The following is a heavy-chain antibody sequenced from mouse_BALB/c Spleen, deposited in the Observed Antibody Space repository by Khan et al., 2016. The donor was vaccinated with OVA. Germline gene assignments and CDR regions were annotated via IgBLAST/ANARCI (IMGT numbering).Heavy chain of an antibody. CDR3: ARRGGEGVFAD. J-gene: IGHJ3*01. CDR1: CYTFTPYW. V-gene: IGHV1-7*01. CDR2: IHPSTGYT. Sequence: QVQLQQSGAELAKPGASVKMSCTASCYTFTPYWLHWLKQRPGQGLEWIGYIHPSTGYTEYNKNFKDKATLTAHASSSTAYLQLNRLTSAASAGEDCARRGGEGVFADWGQGTLVTGAA.